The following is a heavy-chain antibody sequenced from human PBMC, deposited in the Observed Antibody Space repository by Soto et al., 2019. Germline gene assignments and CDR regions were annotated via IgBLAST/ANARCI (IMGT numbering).Heavy chain of an antibody. D-gene: IGHD1-26*01. V-gene: IGHV3-21*01. Sequence: GGSLRLSCASSGFTFSTYTMNWVRQAPGKGLEWVSSINGRGNYIYYAESVKGRFTISRDNAKNSLYLQMDRLRAEDTALYYCVREDGKVGTNSAFDYWGLGALVTVYS. CDR1: GFTFSTYT. CDR2: INGRGNYI. CDR3: VREDGKVGTNSAFDY. J-gene: IGHJ4*02.